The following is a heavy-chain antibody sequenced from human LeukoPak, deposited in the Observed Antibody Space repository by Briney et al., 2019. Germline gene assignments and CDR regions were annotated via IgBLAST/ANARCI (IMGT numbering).Heavy chain of an antibody. J-gene: IGHJ6*02. Sequence: GASVKVSCKASGYTFTGYYMHWVRQPPGQGLEWMGWINPNSGNTGYAQKFQGRVTMTRHTSTSTVYMELSSLRSEDTAVYYGARWAREVKELGRYYYYGMDVWGQGTTVTVSS. CDR3: ARWAREVKELGRYYYYGMDV. CDR1: GYTFTGYY. V-gene: IGHV1-8*02. CDR2: INPNSGNT. D-gene: IGHD1-26*01.